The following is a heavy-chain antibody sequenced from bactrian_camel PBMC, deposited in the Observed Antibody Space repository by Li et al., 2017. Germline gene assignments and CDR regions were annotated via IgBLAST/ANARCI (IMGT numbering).Heavy chain of an antibody. D-gene: IGHD3*01. V-gene: IGHV3S68*01. CDR2: ISSTFVT. Sequence: HVQLVESGGGSVQAGGSLRLSCVWSGHVASRPTMAWFRQAPGKEREEVACISSTFVTKYTESVAGRFTISRDNAKDTLYLQMNSLKIEDTAVYYCALGSSRQATMTARGKGTQVTVS. CDR1: GHVASRPT. J-gene: IGHJ4*01.